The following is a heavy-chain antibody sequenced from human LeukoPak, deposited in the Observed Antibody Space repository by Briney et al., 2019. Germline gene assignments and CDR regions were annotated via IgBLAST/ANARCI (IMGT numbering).Heavy chain of an antibody. CDR2: IWYDGSNK. V-gene: IGHV3-33*01. CDR1: GFTFSSYG. J-gene: IGHJ3*02. D-gene: IGHD1-26*01. CDR3: ARGSLRGSSDDAFDI. Sequence: GGSLRLSCAASGFTFSSYGMHWVRQAPGKGLEWVAVIWYDGSNKYYADSVKGRFTISRDNSKNTLYLQMNSLRAEDTAVYYCARGSLRGSSDDAFDIWGQGTMVTVSS.